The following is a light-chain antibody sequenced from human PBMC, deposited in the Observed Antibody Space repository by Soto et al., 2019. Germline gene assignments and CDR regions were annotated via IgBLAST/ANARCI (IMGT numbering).Light chain of an antibody. CDR3: CSYAGSSTLV. V-gene: IGLV2-23*01. CDR2: EGS. CDR1: SSDVGSYNL. Sequence: QSALTQPASVSGSPGQSITISCTGTSSDVGSYNLVSWYQQHPGKAPKLMIYEGSKRPSGVSNRFSGSKSGNTASLTISGLQAEDEAHYYCCSYAGSSTLVFGGVTKLTVL. J-gene: IGLJ2*01.